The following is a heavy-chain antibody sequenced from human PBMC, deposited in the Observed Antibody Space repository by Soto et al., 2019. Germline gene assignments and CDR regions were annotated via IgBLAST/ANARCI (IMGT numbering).Heavy chain of an antibody. CDR3: ARDPSGYDSLPFDY. D-gene: IGHD5-12*01. CDR1: GFTFSSYS. J-gene: IGHJ4*02. CDR2: ISSSSSYI. V-gene: IGHV3-21*01. Sequence: EVQLVESGGGLVKPGGSLRLSCAASGFTFSSYSMNWVRQAPGKGLEWVSSISSSSSYIYYADSVKGRFTISRDNAKNSLYLQMNSLRAEDTAVYHCARDPSGYDSLPFDYWGQGTLVTVSS.